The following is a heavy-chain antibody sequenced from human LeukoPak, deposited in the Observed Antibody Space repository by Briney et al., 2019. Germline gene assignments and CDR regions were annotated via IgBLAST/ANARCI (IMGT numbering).Heavy chain of an antibody. V-gene: IGHV3-13*01. CDR2: IGTAGDT. CDR1: GFTFSSYD. CDR3: ARGHSYGYVKSWFDP. J-gene: IGHJ5*02. D-gene: IGHD5-18*01. Sequence: GGSLRLSCAASGFTFSSYDMHWVRQATGKGLEWVSAIGTAGDTYYPSSVKGRFTISRENAKNSLYLQMNSLRAGDTAVYYCARGHSYGYVKSWFDPWGQGTLVTVSS.